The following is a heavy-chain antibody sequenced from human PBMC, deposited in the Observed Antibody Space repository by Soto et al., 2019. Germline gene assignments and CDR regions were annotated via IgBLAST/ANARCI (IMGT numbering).Heavy chain of an antibody. Sequence: EVQLLESGGGWVQPGGSLRLSCAASGFTFNNYAMTWVRQAPGKGLEWVSAISGGGATTSYADSVKGRFTVARDGSKNTLYLQMSSLRAEDTALYYCAKGRGGSGSLTPRVDFWGQGTLVTVSS. D-gene: IGHD3-10*01. CDR2: ISGGGATT. CDR3: AKGRGGSGSLTPRVDF. V-gene: IGHV3-23*01. CDR1: GFTFNNYA. J-gene: IGHJ4*02.